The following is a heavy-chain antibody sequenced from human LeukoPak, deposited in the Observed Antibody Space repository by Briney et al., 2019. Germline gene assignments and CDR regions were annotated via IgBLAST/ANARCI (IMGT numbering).Heavy chain of an antibody. V-gene: IGHV3-30*18. CDR3: VKDYVATLDY. J-gene: IGHJ4*02. D-gene: IGHD4-23*01. Sequence: GGSLRLSCAASGFTFSDFGMHWVRQAPGKGLEWVAVISYDESHKYYADSVKGRFTISRDNSRDTLYLQMNSLRAEDTAVYYCVKDYVATLDYWGQGTLVIVSS. CDR1: GFTFSDFG. CDR2: ISYDESHK.